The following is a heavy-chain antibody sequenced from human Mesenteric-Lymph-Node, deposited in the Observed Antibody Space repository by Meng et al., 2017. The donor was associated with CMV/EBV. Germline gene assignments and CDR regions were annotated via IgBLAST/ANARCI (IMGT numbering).Heavy chain of an antibody. Sequence: PVRESGPRVVDASQTLLETCTITVDSISSNKAAWNWIRQSPSGGLEWLGRTYCRSQSYNDYAVSVKSRISVNLDTSKNQLSLHLNFVTPEDTAVYYCAYFGDLPPLWWGQGTLITVSS. CDR1: VDSISSNKAA. D-gene: IGHD3-16*01. V-gene: IGHV6-1*01. CDR3: AYFGDLPPLW. J-gene: IGHJ4*02. CDR2: TYCRSQSYN.